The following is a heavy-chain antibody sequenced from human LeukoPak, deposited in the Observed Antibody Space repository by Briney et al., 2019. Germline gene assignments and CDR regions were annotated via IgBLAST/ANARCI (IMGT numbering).Heavy chain of an antibody. Sequence: SETLSLTCTVSGGSISSYYWSWIRQPAGKGLEWIGRIYTSGSTNYNPSLKSRVTMSVDTSKNQFSLKLSSVTAADTAVYYCARDLIAAAGNYYFDYWGQGTLVTVSS. V-gene: IGHV4-4*07. D-gene: IGHD6-13*01. CDR2: IYTSGST. J-gene: IGHJ4*02. CDR3: ARDLIAAAGNYYFDY. CDR1: GGSISSYY.